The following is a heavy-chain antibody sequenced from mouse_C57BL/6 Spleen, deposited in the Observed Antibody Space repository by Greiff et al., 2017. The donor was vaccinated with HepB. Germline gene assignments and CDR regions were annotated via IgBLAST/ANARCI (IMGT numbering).Heavy chain of an antibody. V-gene: IGHV1-55*01. CDR3: AKRSRRGLRQGYFDV. D-gene: IGHD2-4*01. Sequence: QVQLQQPGAELVQPGASVKMSCKASGYTFTSYWITWVRQRPGQGLEWIGDIYPGSGSTNYNEKFKSKATLTVDTSSSTAYMQLSSLTSEDSAVYYCAKRSRRGLRQGYFDVWGTGTTVTVSS. CDR1: GYTFTSYW. CDR2: IYPGSGST. J-gene: IGHJ1*03.